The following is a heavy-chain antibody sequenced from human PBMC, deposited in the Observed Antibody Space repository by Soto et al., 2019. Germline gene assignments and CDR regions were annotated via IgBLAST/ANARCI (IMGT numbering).Heavy chain of an antibody. CDR3: ARPPYSVCINAVCYPLDY. D-gene: IGHD2-8*01. CDR1: GYTFTSYY. V-gene: IGHV1-46*01. CDR2: INPSGGST. Sequence: QVQLVQSGAEVKKPGASVKISCKASGYTFTSYYMHWVRQAPGQGLEWMGIINPSGGSTNYAQNRQGRVAMNRETSTSIVYMELNSLRSEYTAVYYCARPPYSVCINAVCYPLDYWGQGTLVTVSS. J-gene: IGHJ4*02.